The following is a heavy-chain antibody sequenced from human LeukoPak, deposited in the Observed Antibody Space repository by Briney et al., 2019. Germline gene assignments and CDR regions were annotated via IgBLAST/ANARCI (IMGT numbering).Heavy chain of an antibody. V-gene: IGHV4-34*01. CDR2: INHSGST. J-gene: IGHJ4*02. Sequence: SETLSLTCAVYGGSFSGYYWSWIRQPPGKGLEWIGEINHSGSTNYNPSLKSRVTISVDTSKNQFSLKLSSVTAADTAVYYCASTYSSGWYAYWGQGTLVTVSS. D-gene: IGHD6-19*01. CDR3: ASTYSSGWYAY. CDR1: GGSFSGYY.